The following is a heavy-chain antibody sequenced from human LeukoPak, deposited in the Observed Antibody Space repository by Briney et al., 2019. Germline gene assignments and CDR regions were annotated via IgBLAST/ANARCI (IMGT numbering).Heavy chain of an antibody. D-gene: IGHD3-22*01. J-gene: IGHJ3*02. Sequence: ASVKVSCKASGYTFTSYYMYWVRQAPGQGLEWMGIINPSGGSTSYAQKFQGRVTMTRDTSTSTVYMELSSLRSEDTAVYYCARGGYYYDSSGYYGAFDIWGQGTMVTVSS. CDR3: ARGGYYYDSSGYYGAFDI. CDR1: GYTFTSYY. V-gene: IGHV1-46*01. CDR2: INPSGGST.